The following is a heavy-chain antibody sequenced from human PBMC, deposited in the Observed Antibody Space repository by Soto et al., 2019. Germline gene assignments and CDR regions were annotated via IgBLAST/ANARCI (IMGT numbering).Heavy chain of an antibody. D-gene: IGHD5-18*01. CDR1: GGAISSSRYY. Sequence: DTLSLTFTVSGGAISSSRYYWCWIRQPPQKGLEWIGSSYYSGSSYYNPSLKSRVTISVDTPKNHFSLKLTSVTAADTSVYYCTRLHRYGHNSGDFGYWGPGALVTVSS. J-gene: IGHJ4*02. CDR3: TRLHRYGHNSGDFGY. CDR2: SYYSGSS. V-gene: IGHV4-39*02.